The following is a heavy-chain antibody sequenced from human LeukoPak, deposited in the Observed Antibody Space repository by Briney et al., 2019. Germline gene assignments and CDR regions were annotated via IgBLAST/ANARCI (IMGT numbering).Heavy chain of an antibody. Sequence: PSETLSLTCTVSGGSISAYFWSWIRQPPGKGLEWIGNVYYRGTTDYNPSLKSRLTISVDTSKKQFSLNLRSVTAADTAVYYCARAHISSWEGGFDFWGQGTLVTVSS. CDR2: VYYRGTT. D-gene: IGHD6-13*01. CDR1: GGSISAYF. V-gene: IGHV4-59*01. J-gene: IGHJ4*02. CDR3: ARAHISSWEGGFDF.